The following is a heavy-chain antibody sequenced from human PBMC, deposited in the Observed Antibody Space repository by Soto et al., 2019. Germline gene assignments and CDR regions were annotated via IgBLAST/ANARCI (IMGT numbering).Heavy chain of an antibody. D-gene: IGHD1-20*01. CDR3: AGDFPTVSVYYYYYYGMDV. V-gene: IGHV1-58*01. CDR1: GFTFTSSA. CDR2: VVVGSGNT. J-gene: IGHJ6*02. Sequence: ASVKVSCKASGFTFTSSAVQWVRQARGQRLEWIGWVVVGSGNTNYAQKFQERVTITRDMSTSTAYMELSSLRSEDTAVYYCAGDFPTVSVYYYYYYGMDVWGQGTTVTVSS.